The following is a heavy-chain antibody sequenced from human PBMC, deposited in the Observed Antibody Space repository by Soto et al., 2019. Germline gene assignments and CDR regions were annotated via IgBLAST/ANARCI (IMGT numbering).Heavy chain of an antibody. Sequence: QVQLQESGPGLVKPSETMSLTCTISGDSINNYFWNWIRQTPGKGLEWIGYISYSGCTSYNPSLQRRVTISSDTSKNHFSLKLSSVTAADTAVYYCARARQRDTGRGLDVWGQGTTVTVSS. D-gene: IGHD5-18*01. V-gene: IGHV4-59*01. CDR3: ARARQRDTGRGLDV. CDR1: GDSINNYF. CDR2: ISYSGCT. J-gene: IGHJ6*02.